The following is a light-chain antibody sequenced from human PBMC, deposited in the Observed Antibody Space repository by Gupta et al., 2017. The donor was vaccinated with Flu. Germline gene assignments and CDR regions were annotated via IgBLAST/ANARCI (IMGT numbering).Light chain of an antibody. CDR3: QLWDGSSDHPGV. Sequence: SFVLTQPPSMSVAPGQTARIPCGGTNIGSKSVHWYQQKPGQAPVRVVFDDSDRPAGIPERFSGSNSGNTATLSISRVEAGDEAAYYCQLWDGSSDHPGVFGGGTKLSVL. J-gene: IGLJ3*02. V-gene: IGLV3-21*02. CDR2: DDS. CDR1: NIGSKS.